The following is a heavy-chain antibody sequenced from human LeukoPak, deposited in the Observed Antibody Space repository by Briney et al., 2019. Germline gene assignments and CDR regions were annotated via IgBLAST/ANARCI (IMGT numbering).Heavy chain of an antibody. CDR2: IYYSGST. Sequence: SQTLSLTCTVSGGSISSGGYYWSWIRQHPGTGLEWIGYIYYSGSTYYNPSLKSRVTISVDTSKNQFSLKLSSVTAADTAVYYCTRVTIFGVPDYFDYWGQGTLVTVSS. D-gene: IGHD3-3*01. J-gene: IGHJ4*02. CDR3: TRVTIFGVPDYFDY. CDR1: GGSISSGGYY. V-gene: IGHV4-31*03.